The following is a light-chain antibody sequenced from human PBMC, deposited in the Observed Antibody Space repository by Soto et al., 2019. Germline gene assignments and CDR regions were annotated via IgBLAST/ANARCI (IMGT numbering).Light chain of an antibody. CDR3: ISYKTDDTFV. CDR1: RSDNGASNS. V-gene: IGLV2-14*01. CDR2: EAT. J-gene: IGLJ1*01. Sequence: QSVLTQPASVSGSPGQSITISCAGTRSDNGASNSVSWYQHLPGRSPTLIIYEATNRPSGVSERFSGSKAGDTASLTISGLQADDEAEYFCISYKTDDTFVFGSGTKLTV.